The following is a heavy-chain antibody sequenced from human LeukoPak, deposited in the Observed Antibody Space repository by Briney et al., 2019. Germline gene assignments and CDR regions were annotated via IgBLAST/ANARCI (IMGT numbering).Heavy chain of an antibody. V-gene: IGHV3-7*01. D-gene: IGHD5-18*01. CDR1: GFTFSSYW. CDR2: IKQDGSEK. Sequence: GGSLRLSCAASGFTFSSYWMSWVRQAPGKGLEWVANIKQDGSEKNYVDSVKGRFTISRDNAKTSLYLQMNSLRVEDTAVYYRARSLWPEDYWGQGTLVTVSS. CDR3: ARSLWPEDY. J-gene: IGHJ4*02.